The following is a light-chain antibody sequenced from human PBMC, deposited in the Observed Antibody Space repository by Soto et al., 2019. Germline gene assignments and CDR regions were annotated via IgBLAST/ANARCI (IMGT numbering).Light chain of an antibody. Sequence: QSVLNQPASLTRSPGQSLTISCTGTSSDVGGYNYVSWYQHHPGKAPKLIIYDVTNRPSGVSNPFSGSKSGNTASLTISGLQPEDEADYYCSSYTTSNTRQIVFGTGTKVTVL. CDR1: SSDVGGYNY. J-gene: IGLJ1*01. CDR3: SSYTTSNTRQIV. CDR2: DVT. V-gene: IGLV2-14*03.